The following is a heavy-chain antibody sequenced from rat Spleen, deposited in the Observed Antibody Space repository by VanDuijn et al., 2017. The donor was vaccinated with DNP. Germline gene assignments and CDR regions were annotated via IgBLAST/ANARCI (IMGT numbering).Heavy chain of an antibody. V-gene: IGHV5-31*01. CDR2: ITNTGDIT. J-gene: IGHJ2*01. Sequence: EVKLVESGGGLVQPGRSLKLSCAASGFIFSNYWMTWIRQAPGKGLEWVASITNTGDITYYSDSVKGRFSISRDNAESTLYLQLSSLRSEDTATYYCTSNPHIRTAAPFDYWGQGVMVTVSS. CDR3: TSNPHIRTAAPFDY. CDR1: GFIFSNYW. D-gene: IGHD3-8*01.